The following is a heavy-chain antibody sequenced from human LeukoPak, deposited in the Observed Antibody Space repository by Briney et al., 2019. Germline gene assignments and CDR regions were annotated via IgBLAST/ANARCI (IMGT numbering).Heavy chain of an antibody. D-gene: IGHD4-23*01. CDR1: GFTFSSCG. Sequence: PGRSLRLSCAASGFTFSSCGMHWVRQAPGKGLEWVSSISVNGGTTYYADSVKGRFTISRDSSKNTLYLQMNSLRAEDTAVYYCVKGGGNVRRYFEYWGQGTLVTVSS. J-gene: IGHJ4*02. CDR3: VKGGGNVRRYFEY. V-gene: IGHV3-23*01. CDR2: ISVNGGTT.